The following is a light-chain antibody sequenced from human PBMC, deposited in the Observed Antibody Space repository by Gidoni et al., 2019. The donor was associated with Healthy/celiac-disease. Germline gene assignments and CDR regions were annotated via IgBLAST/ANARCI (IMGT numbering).Light chain of an antibody. J-gene: IGKJ1*01. CDR2: AAS. CDR1: QGISSY. Sequence: DIQLTQSPSFLSASVGDRVTITCRASQGISSYLAWYQQKPGKAPKLLIYAASTLPSGVPSRFSGSGSGTEFTLTISSLQPEDFATYYCQQLNSYPRVAFGQGTKVEIK. V-gene: IGKV1-9*01. CDR3: QQLNSYPRVA.